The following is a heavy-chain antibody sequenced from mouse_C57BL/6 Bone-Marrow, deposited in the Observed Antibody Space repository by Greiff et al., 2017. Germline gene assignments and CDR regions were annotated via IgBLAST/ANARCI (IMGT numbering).Heavy chain of an antibody. J-gene: IGHJ4*01. CDR1: GFSLTSYG. D-gene: IGHD1-1*02. CDR3: ARKGGVGSYAMDY. Sequence: VQLQQSGPGLVQPSQSLSITCTVSGFSLTSYGVHWVRQSPGKGLEWLGVIWSGGSTDYNAAFISRLGISKDTSKSQFFFKMNSLQADDTAIYYCARKGGVGSYAMDYWGQGTSVTVSS. V-gene: IGHV2-2*01. CDR2: IWSGGST.